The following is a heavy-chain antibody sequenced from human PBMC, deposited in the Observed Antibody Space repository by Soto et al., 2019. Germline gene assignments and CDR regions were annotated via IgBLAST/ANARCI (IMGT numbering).Heavy chain of an antibody. J-gene: IGHJ4*02. CDR1: GFTFSSYS. D-gene: IGHD6-13*01. V-gene: IGHV3-21*01. CDR2: ISSSSSYI. Sequence: EVQLVESGGGLVKPGGSLRLSCAASGFTFSSYSMNWVRQAPGKGLEWVSSISSSSSYIYYADSVKGRFTISRDNAKNSLYLQMNSLRAEDTAVYYCARFAGAAAGTWLDYWGQGTLVTVSS. CDR3: ARFAGAAAGTWLDY.